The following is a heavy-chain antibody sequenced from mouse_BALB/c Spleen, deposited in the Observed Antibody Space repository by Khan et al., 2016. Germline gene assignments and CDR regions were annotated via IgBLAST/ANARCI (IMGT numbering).Heavy chain of an antibody. V-gene: IGHV9-3-1*01. CDR3: ARHYDYAPFAY. J-gene: IGHJ3*01. Sequence: QIQLVQSGPELKKPGETVKISCKASGYTFTNYGMNWVKQAPGKGLKWMGWINTYTGEPTYADDFKGRFAFSLETSASTAYLQLNNLKNEDTATXFCARHYDYAPFAYWGQGTLVTVSA. CDR2: INTYTGEP. D-gene: IGHD2-4*01. CDR1: GYTFTNYG.